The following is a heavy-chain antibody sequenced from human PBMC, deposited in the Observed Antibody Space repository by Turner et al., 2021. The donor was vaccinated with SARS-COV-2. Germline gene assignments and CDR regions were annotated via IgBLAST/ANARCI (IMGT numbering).Heavy chain of an antibody. Sequence: EVQLLESGGGLVQPGGSLRLCCAASGFTFSSYAMSWVRQAPGKGLEWVSAISGSGGSTYYADSVKGRFTISRDNSKNTLYLQMNSLRAEDTAVYYCAKADRVMIVVVITLFDYWGQGTLVTVSS. CDR2: ISGSGGST. CDR1: GFTFSSYA. J-gene: IGHJ4*02. D-gene: IGHD3-22*01. CDR3: AKADRVMIVVVITLFDY. V-gene: IGHV3-23*01.